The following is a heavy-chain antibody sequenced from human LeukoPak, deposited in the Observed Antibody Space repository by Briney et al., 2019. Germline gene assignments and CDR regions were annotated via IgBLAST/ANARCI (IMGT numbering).Heavy chain of an antibody. CDR2: IYYSGST. J-gene: IGHJ6*03. V-gene: IGHV4-59*01. D-gene: IGHD2-15*01. CDR1: GGSISSYY. Sequence: PSETLSLTCTVSGGSISSYYWSWIRQPPGKGLEWIGYIYYSGSTNYNPSLKSRVTISLDTSKSQFSLKLSSVTAADTAVYYCASTPGVAATLYYYYMDVWGKGTTVTVSS. CDR3: ASTPGVAATLYYYYMDV.